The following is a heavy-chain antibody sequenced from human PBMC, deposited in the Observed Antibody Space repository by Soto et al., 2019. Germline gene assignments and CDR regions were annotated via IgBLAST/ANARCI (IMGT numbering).Heavy chain of an antibody. D-gene: IGHD5-12*01. Sequence: PSETLSLTCTVSGGSISSSSYYWGWIRQPPGKGLEWIGSIYDSGSTYYNPSLKSRVTISVDTSKNQFSLKLSSVTAADTAVYYCASTSGYDLSLQFYFDYWGQGNLVTVSS. CDR3: ASTSGYDLSLQFYFDY. CDR1: GGSISSSSYY. V-gene: IGHV4-39*01. CDR2: IYDSGST. J-gene: IGHJ4*02.